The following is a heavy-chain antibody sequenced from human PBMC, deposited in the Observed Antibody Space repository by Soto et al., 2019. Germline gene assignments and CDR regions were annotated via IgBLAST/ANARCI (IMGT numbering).Heavy chain of an antibody. Sequence: GASVKVSCKASGYTFTGYYMHWVRQAPGQGLEWMGWINPNSGGTNYAQKFQGRVTMTRDTSISTAYMELSRLRSDDTAVYYCARETDSYCSSTSCPDGMGEGWLDPWGQGTLVTVSS. V-gene: IGHV1-2*02. D-gene: IGHD2-2*01. CDR3: ARETDSYCSSTSCPDGMGEGWLDP. CDR2: INPNSGGT. J-gene: IGHJ5*02. CDR1: GYTFTGYY.